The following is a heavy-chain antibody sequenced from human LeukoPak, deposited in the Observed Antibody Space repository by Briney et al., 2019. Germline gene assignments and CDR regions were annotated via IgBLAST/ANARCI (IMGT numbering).Heavy chain of an antibody. V-gene: IGHV1-24*01. J-gene: IGHJ1*01. CDR2: FDPEDGET. Sequence: ASVKASCKVSGYTLTELSMHWVRQAPGKGLEWMGGFDPEDGETIYAQKFQGRVTMTEDTSTDTAYMELSSLRSEDTAVYYCATAGMVAARIAEYFQHWGQGTLVTVSS. D-gene: IGHD2-15*01. CDR1: GYTLTELS. CDR3: ATAGMVAARIAEYFQH.